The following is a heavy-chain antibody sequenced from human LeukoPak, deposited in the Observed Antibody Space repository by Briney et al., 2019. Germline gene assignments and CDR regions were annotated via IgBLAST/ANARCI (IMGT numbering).Heavy chain of an antibody. D-gene: IGHD3-22*01. CDR1: GYTFTGYY. Sequence: ASVKVSCKASGYTFTGYYMHWVRQAPGQGLEWMGRINPNSGGTNYAQKFQGRVTMTTDTSTSTAYMELRSLRSDDTAVYYCARDGGYYDSSGYHWGQGTLVTVSS. V-gene: IGHV1-2*06. J-gene: IGHJ5*02. CDR2: INPNSGGT. CDR3: ARDGGYYDSSGYH.